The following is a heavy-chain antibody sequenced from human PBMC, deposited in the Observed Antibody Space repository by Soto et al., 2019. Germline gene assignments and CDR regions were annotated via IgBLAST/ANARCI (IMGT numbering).Heavy chain of an antibody. CDR3: ARDPKTSGGQHWAFNYFDS. CDR1: GFSFSISP. D-gene: IGHD7-27*01. Sequence: LRLSCAASGFSFSISPMHWVRQAPGKGPEWVALISYDGTNKFYADSVKGRFTISRDNSKSTLYLQVDSLRPEDAAVYYCARDPKTSGGQHWAFNYFDSWGQGTLVTVYS. J-gene: IGHJ4*02. V-gene: IGHV3-30-3*01. CDR2: ISYDGTNK.